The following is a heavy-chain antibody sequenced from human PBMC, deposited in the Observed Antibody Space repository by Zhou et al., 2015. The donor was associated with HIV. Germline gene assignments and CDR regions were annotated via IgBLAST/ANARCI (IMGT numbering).Heavy chain of an antibody. V-gene: IGHV3-23*04. D-gene: IGHD2-15*01. CDR1: GFSFSNSA. CDR3: AKGEGHCVDNTCFRYFDA. CDR2: IGIRDDNT. J-gene: IGHJ5*02. Sequence: EVQLVESGGGLVQPGGSLRLSCSASGFSFSNSAMTWIRQAPGKGLEWISIIGIRDDNTYYEDSVRGRFKISRDNSRNTLYLQMDSLRVEDTAVYYCAKGEGHCVDNTCFRYFDAWGKGSLVTVSS.